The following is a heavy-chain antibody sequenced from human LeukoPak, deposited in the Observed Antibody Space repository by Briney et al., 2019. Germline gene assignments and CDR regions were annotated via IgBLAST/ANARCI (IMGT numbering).Heavy chain of an antibody. CDR1: GYSFPSSW. CDR3: AREGTAGDFDY. V-gene: IGHV5-51*01. Sequence: GESLKISCEGSGYSFPSSWSGWGRQMPGKGLEWMAMIYPADSDTRYSPSFQAQVTISADKSISTAYLQWSSLPASDTAMYYCAREGTAGDFDYWGQGTLVTVSS. D-gene: IGHD1-7*01. CDR2: IYPADSDT. J-gene: IGHJ4*02.